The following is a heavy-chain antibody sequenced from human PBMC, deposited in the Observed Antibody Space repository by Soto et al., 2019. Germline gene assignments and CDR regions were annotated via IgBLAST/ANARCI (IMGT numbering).Heavy chain of an antibody. CDR1: GGSFSGYY. CDR2: INHSGST. V-gene: IGHV4-34*01. CDR3: ARCVITMVRGVITEHPRNSNWFDP. Sequence: PSETLSLTCAVYGGSFSGYYWSWIRQPPGKGLEWIGEINHSGSTNYNPSLKSRVTISVDTSKNQFSLKLSSVTAADTAVYYCARCVITMVRGVITEHPRNSNWFDPWGQGTLVTVSS. D-gene: IGHD3-10*01. J-gene: IGHJ5*02.